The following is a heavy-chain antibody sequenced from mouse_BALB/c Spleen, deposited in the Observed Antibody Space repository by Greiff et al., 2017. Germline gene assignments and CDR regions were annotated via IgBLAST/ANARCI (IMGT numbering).Heavy chain of an antibody. CDR2: ISSGSSTI. J-gene: IGHJ3*01. Sequence: EVKLMESGGGLVQPGGSRKLSCAASGFTFSSFGMHWVRQAPEKGLEWVAYISSGSSTIYYADTVKGRFTISRDNPKNTLFLQMTSLRSEDTAMYYCASPAYYGNPFAYWGQGTLVTVSA. CDR3: ASPAYYGNPFAY. V-gene: IGHV5-17*02. CDR1: GFTFSSFG. D-gene: IGHD2-10*01.